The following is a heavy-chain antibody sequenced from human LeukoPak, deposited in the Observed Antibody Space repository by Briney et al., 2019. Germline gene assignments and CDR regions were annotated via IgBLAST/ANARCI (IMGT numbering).Heavy chain of an antibody. CDR1: GFTFSTYS. J-gene: IGHJ4*02. Sequence: GGSLRLSCAASGFTFSTYSMNWVRQAPGKGLEWVSSISSSSSYIYYADSVKGRFTISRDNAKNSLYLQKNSLRAEDTAVYYCARDHCSSTSCYYYFDYWGQGTLVTVSS. V-gene: IGHV3-21*01. CDR2: ISSSSSYI. D-gene: IGHD2-2*01. CDR3: ARDHCSSTSCYYYFDY.